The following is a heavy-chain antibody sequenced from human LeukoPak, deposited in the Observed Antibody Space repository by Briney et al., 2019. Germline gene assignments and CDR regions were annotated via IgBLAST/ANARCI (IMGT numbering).Heavy chain of an antibody. D-gene: IGHD2-2*02. CDR2: ISSSSSTI. J-gene: IGHJ6*03. V-gene: IGHV3-48*04. CDR1: GFTFSSYS. Sequence: GGSLRLSCAASGFTFSSYSMNWVRQAPGRGLEWVSYISSSSSTIYYADSVKGRFTISRDNAKNSLYLQMNSLRAEDTAVYYCARRSPYCSSTSCYTGNYYYYYYMDVWGKGTTVTVSS. CDR3: ARRSPYCSSTSCYTGNYYYYYYMDV.